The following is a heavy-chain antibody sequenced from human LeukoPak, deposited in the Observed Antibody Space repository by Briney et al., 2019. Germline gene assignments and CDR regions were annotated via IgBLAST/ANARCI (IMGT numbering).Heavy chain of an antibody. CDR2: ISYDGSNK. Sequence: GGSLRLSCAASGFTFSSYAMHWVRQAPGKGLEWVAVISYDGSNKYYADSVKGRFTISRDNSKNTLYLQMNSLRAEDTAVYYCARAAESGTYRAAMDYWGQGTLVTVSS. CDR3: ARAAESGTYRAAMDY. V-gene: IGHV3-30*14. CDR1: GFTFSSYA. D-gene: IGHD4-11*01. J-gene: IGHJ4*02.